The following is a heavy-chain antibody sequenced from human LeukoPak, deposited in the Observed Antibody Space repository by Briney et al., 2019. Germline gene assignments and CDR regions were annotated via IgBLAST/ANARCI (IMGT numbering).Heavy chain of an antibody. CDR1: GFAFSDYI. CDR2: ISSIGTYI. Sequence: GGSLRLSCAASGFAFSDYIINWVRQAPGKGLEWVSSISSIGTYIYYADSVKGRFTISRDNAKNSLYLQMNSLRAEDTAVYYCARDRNQWELHFDYWGQGALVTVSS. CDR3: ARDRNQWELHFDY. V-gene: IGHV3-21*01. J-gene: IGHJ4*02. D-gene: IGHD1-26*01.